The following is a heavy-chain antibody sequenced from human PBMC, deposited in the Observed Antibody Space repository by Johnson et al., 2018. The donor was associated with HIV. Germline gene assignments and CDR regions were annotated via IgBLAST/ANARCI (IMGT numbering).Heavy chain of an antibody. J-gene: IGHJ3*02. Sequence: QVQLVESGGGVVQPGRSLRLSCAASGFSFSGSAMHWVRQAPGKGLEWVAGISYDGSNKYYADSVKGRFTLSRDNSKNTLYLQMNSLRAEDTAVYYCAKEGLRSSLRSGDAFDIWGHGTLVTVSS. D-gene: IGHD6-6*01. CDR3: AKEGLRSSLRSGDAFDI. CDR1: GFSFSGSA. V-gene: IGHV3-30*04. CDR2: ISYDGSNK.